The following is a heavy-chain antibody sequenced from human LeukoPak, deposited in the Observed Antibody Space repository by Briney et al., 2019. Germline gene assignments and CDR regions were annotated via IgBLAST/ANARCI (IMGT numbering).Heavy chain of an antibody. D-gene: IGHD5-24*01. CDR2: IYYSGST. V-gene: IGHV4-59*01. J-gene: IGHJ5*02. CDR3: ARDADGWFDP. CDR1: GGSISSYY. Sequence: SETLSLXCTVSGGSISSYYWSWIRQPPGKGLEWIGYIYYSGSTNYNPSLKSRVTISVDTSKNQFSLKLSSVTAADTAVYYCARDADGWFDPWGQGTLVTVSS.